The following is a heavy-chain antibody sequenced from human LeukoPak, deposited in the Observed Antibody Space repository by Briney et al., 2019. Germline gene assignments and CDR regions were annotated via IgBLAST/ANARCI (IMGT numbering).Heavy chain of an antibody. V-gene: IGHV3-7*01. CDR3: AKDGGPHGMDV. Sequence: GGSLRLSCATSGFTFSSIWMSWVRQAPGKGLEWVANIKHDGSETNYVDSVKGRFTISRDNAKNSLHLQMNSLRVEDTAVYYCAKDGGPHGMDVWGQGTTVTVSS. CDR1: GFTFSSIW. D-gene: IGHD3-16*01. CDR2: IKHDGSET. J-gene: IGHJ6*02.